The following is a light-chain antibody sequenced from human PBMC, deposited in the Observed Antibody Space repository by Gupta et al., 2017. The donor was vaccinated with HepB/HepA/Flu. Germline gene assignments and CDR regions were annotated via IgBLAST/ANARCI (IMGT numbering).Light chain of an antibody. Sequence: QSALTQPASVSGSPGQSITISCTGTSSDIGAYNYVSWYQQHPGTAPKVMRYAVTNRPSGVSQRFSGSKSGSTASLTISGLQAEDEADYYCASFKDSRTGVFGGGTKVTVL. CDR3: ASFKDSRTGV. V-gene: IGLV2-14*01. CDR1: SSDIGAYNY. J-gene: IGLJ2*01. CDR2: AVT.